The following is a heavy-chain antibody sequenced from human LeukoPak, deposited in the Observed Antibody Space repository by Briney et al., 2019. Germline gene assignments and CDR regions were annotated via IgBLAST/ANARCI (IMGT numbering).Heavy chain of an antibody. CDR3: ARGDYYYGSSDYLFDY. J-gene: IGHJ4*02. CDR2: IYYSGST. V-gene: IGHV4-31*03. D-gene: IGHD3-22*01. Sequence: SQTLSLTCTVSGGSISSGGYYWSWIRQHPGKGLEWIGYIYYSGSTYHNPSLESRVTISVDTSKNQFSLKLSSVTAADTAVYYCARGDYYYGSSDYLFDYWGQGTLVTVSS. CDR1: GGSISSGGYY.